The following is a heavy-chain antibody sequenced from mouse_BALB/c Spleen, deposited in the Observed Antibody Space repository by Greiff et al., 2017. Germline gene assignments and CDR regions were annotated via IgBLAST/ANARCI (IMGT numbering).Heavy chain of an antibody. CDR2: ISTYYGDA. CDR1: GYTFTDYA. J-gene: IGHJ4*01. D-gene: IGHD2-1*01. V-gene: IGHV1S137*01. Sequence: QVQLQQSGAELVRPGVSVKISCKGSGYTFTDYAMHWVKQSHAKSLEWIGVISTYYGDASYNQKFNGKATMTVDKSSSTAYMELARLTSEDSAIYYCARWGNYEYAMDYWGQGTSVTVSS. CDR3: ARWGNYEYAMDY.